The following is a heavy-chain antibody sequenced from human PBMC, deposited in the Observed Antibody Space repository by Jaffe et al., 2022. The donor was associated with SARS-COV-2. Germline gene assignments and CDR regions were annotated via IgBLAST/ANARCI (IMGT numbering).Heavy chain of an antibody. Sequence: QVQLVQSGAEVKKPGASVKVSCKASGYTFTSYYMHWVRQAPGQGLEWMGIINPSGGSTSYAQKFQGRVTMTRDTSTSTVYMELSSLRSEDTAVYYCARESPYYYDSSGYYTHILDYWGQGTLVTVSS. D-gene: IGHD3-22*01. V-gene: IGHV1-46*01. CDR2: INPSGGST. J-gene: IGHJ4*02. CDR1: GYTFTSYY. CDR3: ARESPYYYDSSGYYTHILDY.